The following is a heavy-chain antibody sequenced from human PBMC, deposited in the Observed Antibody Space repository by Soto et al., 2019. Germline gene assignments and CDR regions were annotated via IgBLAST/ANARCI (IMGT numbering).Heavy chain of an antibody. J-gene: IGHJ4*02. CDR2: IYWDDDK. CDR1: GFSLSTSGVG. V-gene: IGHV2-5*02. CDR3: AYRAGLQANWNGGYFDF. Sequence: QITLKESGPTRVKPTQTLTLTCTFSGFSLSTSGVGVGWIRQPPGKAVERLALIYWDDDKRYSPSLKSRLTITKDTSKNQVVLTMTNMDPVDTATYYCAYRAGLQANWNGGYFDFWGQGALVTVSS. D-gene: IGHD1-1*01.